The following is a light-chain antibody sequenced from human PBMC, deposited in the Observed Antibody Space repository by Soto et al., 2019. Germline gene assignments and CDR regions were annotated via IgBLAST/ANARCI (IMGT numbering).Light chain of an antibody. CDR2: EVS. CDR3: SSQTGSATVL. Sequence: QSALTQHASVSGSPGQSITISCTGTSSDVGAYNFVSWYQQFPGKAPKLMIYEVSNRPSGVSDRFSGSKSGNTASLIISGLRAEDEADYYCSSQTGSATVLFGGGTKLTVL. V-gene: IGLV2-14*01. CDR1: SSDVGAYNF. J-gene: IGLJ2*01.